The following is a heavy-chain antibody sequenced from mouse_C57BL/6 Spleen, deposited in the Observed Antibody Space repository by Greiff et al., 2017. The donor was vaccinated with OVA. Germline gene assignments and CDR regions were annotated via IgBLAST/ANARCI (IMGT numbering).Heavy chain of an antibody. CDR3: AIYYYGSNWYFDV. J-gene: IGHJ1*03. CDR1: GYTFTSYW. CDR2: INPSSGYT. Sequence: VQLQQSGAELAKPGASVKLSCKASGYTFTSYWMHWVKQRPGQGLEWIGYINPSSGYTKYNQKFKDKATLTADKSSSTAYMQLSSLTYEDSAVYYCAIYYYGSNWYFDVWGTGTTVTVSS. D-gene: IGHD1-1*01. V-gene: IGHV1-7*01.